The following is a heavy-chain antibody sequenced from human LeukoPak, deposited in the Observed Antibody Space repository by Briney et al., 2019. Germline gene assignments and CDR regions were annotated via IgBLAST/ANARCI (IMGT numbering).Heavy chain of an antibody. CDR3: ARGGSKVVPAAIHGFDY. CDR2: IIPIFGTA. CDR1: GGTFSSYA. Sequence: SVKVSCKASGGTFSSYAISWVRQAPGQGLEWMGGIIPIFGTANYAQKFQGRVTITADESASTAYMELSSLRSEDTAVYYCARGGSKVVPAAIHGFDYWGQGTLVTVSS. V-gene: IGHV1-69*01. J-gene: IGHJ4*02. D-gene: IGHD2-2*01.